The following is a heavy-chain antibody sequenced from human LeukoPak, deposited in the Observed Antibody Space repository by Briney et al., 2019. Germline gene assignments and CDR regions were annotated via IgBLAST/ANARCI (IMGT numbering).Heavy chain of an antibody. V-gene: IGHV3-23*01. CDR2: ITGNGATT. D-gene: IGHD5-18*01. Sequence: GGSLRLSCAASGFTFSSYEMNWVRQAPGKGLEWVSGITGNGATTYYADSVKGRFTISRDNSRNTVYLQMNSLRAEDTAVYYCANDLGWIQLNLGRGQGTLVTVSS. J-gene: IGHJ4*02. CDR1: GFTFSSYE. CDR3: ANDLGWIQLNLG.